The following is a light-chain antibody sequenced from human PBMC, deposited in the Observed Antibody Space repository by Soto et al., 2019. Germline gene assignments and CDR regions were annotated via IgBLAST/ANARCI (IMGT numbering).Light chain of an antibody. Sequence: EIVMKQSPATLSVSPGERATLSCRASQTVLSNLAWYQQKPGQAPRLLIYCASTRATRIPARLSGSGSWTEFTLTIISLQSADFAVYYGQQYNNWPPKTFGQGTKVDI. CDR3: QQYNNWPPKT. J-gene: IGKJ1*01. CDR2: CAS. V-gene: IGKV3-15*01. CDR1: QTVLSN.